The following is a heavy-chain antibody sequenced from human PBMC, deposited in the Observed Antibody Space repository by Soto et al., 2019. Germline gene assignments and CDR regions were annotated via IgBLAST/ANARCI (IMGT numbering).Heavy chain of an antibody. CDR2: ISAYNGNT. CDR3: ARDPSLAAAENWFDP. Sequence: ASVKVSCKASGYTFTSYGISWVRQAPGQGLEWMGWISAYNGNTNYAQKLQGRVTMTTDTSTSTAYMELRSLRSDDTAVYYCARDPSLAAAENWFDPWGQGTLVTVSS. D-gene: IGHD6-13*01. V-gene: IGHV1-18*01. CDR1: GYTFTSYG. J-gene: IGHJ5*02.